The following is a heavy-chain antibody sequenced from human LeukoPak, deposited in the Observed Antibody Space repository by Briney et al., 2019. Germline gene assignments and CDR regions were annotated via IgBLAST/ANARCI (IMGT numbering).Heavy chain of an antibody. CDR2: IKPDGSEK. CDR1: GFTFSNYW. V-gene: IGHV3-7*04. D-gene: IGHD6-25*01. Sequence: GGSLRLSCAASGFTFSNYWMSWVRQAPGKGLEWVANIKPDGSEKYYVDSVKGRFTISRDNAKKSLYLQMNSLRAEDTAVYHCARYGSIVAAGTFDYWGQGTLVTVSS. J-gene: IGHJ4*02. CDR3: ARYGSIVAAGTFDY.